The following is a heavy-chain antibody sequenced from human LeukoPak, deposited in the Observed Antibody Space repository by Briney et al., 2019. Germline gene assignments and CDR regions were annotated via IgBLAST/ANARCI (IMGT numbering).Heavy chain of an antibody. D-gene: IGHD2-21*02. Sequence: GGSLRLSCAASGFTVSSNHMSWVRQAPGKGLEWVSVIYSGGSTNYAESVKGRFTISRDKSKNTLYLQMNRLRAEDTAVYYCAVTATSFDYWGQGTLVTVSS. CDR3: AVTATSFDY. CDR2: IYSGGST. CDR1: GFTVSSNH. J-gene: IGHJ4*02. V-gene: IGHV3-66*01.